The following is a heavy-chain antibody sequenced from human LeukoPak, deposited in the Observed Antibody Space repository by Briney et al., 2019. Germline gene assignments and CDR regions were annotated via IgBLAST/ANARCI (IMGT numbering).Heavy chain of an antibody. CDR2: IYYSGST. CDR3: ARGGYGSSSWHNWFDP. CDR1: GYSISSGYY. J-gene: IGHJ5*02. V-gene: IGHV4-38-2*02. D-gene: IGHD6-13*01. Sequence: SETLSLTCTVSGYSISSGYYWGWIRQPPGKGLEWIGYIYYSGSTNYNPSLKSRVTISVDTSKNQFSLKLSSVTAADTAVYYCARGGYGSSSWHNWFDPWGQGTLVTVSS.